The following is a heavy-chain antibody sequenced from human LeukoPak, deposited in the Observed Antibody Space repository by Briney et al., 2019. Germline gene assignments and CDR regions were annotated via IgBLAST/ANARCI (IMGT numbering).Heavy chain of an antibody. CDR3: AKAPTVTTLRFDY. J-gene: IGHJ4*02. CDR1: GFAFSSYA. V-gene: IGHV3-23*01. CDR2: ISGSGGST. D-gene: IGHD4-17*01. Sequence: GGSLRLSCAASGFAFSSYAMSWVRQAPGKGLEWVSAISGSGGSTYYADSVKGRFTISRDNSKNTLYLQMNSLRAEDTAVYYCAKAPTVTTLRFDYWGQGTLVTVSS.